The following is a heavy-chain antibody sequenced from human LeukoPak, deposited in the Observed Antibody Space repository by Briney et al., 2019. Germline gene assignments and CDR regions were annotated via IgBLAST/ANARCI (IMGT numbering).Heavy chain of an antibody. D-gene: IGHD3-22*01. J-gene: IGHJ4*02. CDR2: IKQDGSEK. CDR1: GFTFSRYW. CDR3: ARDKGDYDTSGSLFVF. V-gene: IGHV3-7*03. Sequence: GGSLRLSCAASGFTFSRYWMSWVRQVPRKGLEWVANIKQDGSEKYYVDSVKGRFTISRDNAKNSLYLQMNSLRAEDTAVYYCARDKGDYDTSGSLFVFGCQGTLVTVSS.